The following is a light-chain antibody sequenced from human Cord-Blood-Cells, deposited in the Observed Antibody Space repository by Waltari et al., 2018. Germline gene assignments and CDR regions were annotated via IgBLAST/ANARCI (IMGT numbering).Light chain of an antibody. Sequence: QSALTQPASVSGSPGQSITISCTGTSSDVGGYNYVSWYQQHPGKAPRLMIYEVSNLPSGVSNRFSGSKSGNTASLTISGLQAEDEADYYCSSYTSSSTLVFGGGTKRTVL. CDR1: SSDVGGYNY. CDR3: SSYTSSSTLV. V-gene: IGLV2-14*01. J-gene: IGLJ2*01. CDR2: EVS.